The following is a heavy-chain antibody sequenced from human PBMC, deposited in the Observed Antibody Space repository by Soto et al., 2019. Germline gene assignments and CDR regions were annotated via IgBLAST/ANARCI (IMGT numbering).Heavy chain of an antibody. CDR1: GGSISSGGYY. V-gene: IGHV4-31*03. D-gene: IGHD2-2*01. J-gene: IGHJ4*02. CDR2: IYYSGST. CDR3: ARGGYCSSTSCYDFFDY. Sequence: SETLSLTCTVSGGSISSGGYYWRWIRQHPGKGLEWIGYIYYSGSTYYNPSLKSRVTISVDTSKNQFSLKLSSVTAADTAVYYCARGGYCSSTSCYDFFDYWGQGTLVTVSS.